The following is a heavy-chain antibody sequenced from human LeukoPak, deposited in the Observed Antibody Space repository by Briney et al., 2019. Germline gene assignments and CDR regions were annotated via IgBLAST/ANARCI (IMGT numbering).Heavy chain of an antibody. CDR1: GDSISSYY. D-gene: IGHD5-18*01. Sequence: NPSETLSLTCTVSGDSISSYYWNWIRQPPGKGLEWIGYIHYSGSPHYNPSHKSRVDISLDTSKNQFSLRLNSVTAADTAVYYCGYAYPGESFDYWGQGTLVTVSS. CDR2: IHYSGSP. J-gene: IGHJ4*02. V-gene: IGHV4-59*01. CDR3: GYAYPGESFDY.